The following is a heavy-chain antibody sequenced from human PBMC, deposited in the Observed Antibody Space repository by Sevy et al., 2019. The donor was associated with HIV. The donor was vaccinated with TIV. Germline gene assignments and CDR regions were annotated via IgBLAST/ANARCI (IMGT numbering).Heavy chain of an antibody. J-gene: IGHJ4*02. V-gene: IGHV3-30*04. CDR3: ARDGPDDGSGFPGIFGY. D-gene: IGHD3-22*01. CDR2: ISYHGRNE. Sequence: GGSLRLSCAASGFTFNSYDVHWVRQAPGKGLEWVAVISYHGRNEHYADSVKGRFTISRDNSKNTLYLQMNRLRPEVSAVYYCARDGPDDGSGFPGIFGYWGQGTLVTVSS. CDR1: GFTFNSYD.